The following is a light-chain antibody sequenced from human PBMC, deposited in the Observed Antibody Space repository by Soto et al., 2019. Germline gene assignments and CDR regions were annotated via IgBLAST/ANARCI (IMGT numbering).Light chain of an antibody. CDR3: QQRSNWPIT. J-gene: IGKJ3*01. CDR1: QSVSSY. V-gene: IGKV3-11*01. CDR2: DAS. Sequence: EIVMSQSPATLSVSPGERVTLSCRASQSVSSYLAWYQQKPGQAPRLLIYDASNRATGIPARFSGSGSGTDFTLTISSLEPEDFAVYYCQQRSNWPITFGPGTKVDI.